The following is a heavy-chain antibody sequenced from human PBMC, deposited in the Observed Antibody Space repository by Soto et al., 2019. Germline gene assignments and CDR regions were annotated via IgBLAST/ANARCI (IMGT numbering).Heavy chain of an antibody. Sequence: SETLSLTCTVSGGPISSYYWSWIRQSPGKGLEWIGYIYYSGSTNYNPSLKSRVTISVDTFKNQFSLELSSVTAADTAVYYCARHNYGSGSTYFDYWGQGTLVTVSS. J-gene: IGHJ4*02. V-gene: IGHV4-59*01. CDR3: ARHNYGSGSTYFDY. CDR1: GGPISSYY. CDR2: IYYSGST. D-gene: IGHD3-10*01.